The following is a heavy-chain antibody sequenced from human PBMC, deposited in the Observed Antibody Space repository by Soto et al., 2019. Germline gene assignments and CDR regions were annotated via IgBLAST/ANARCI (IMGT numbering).Heavy chain of an antibody. CDR1: GYTFTSYD. V-gene: IGHV1-8*01. J-gene: IGHJ4*02. D-gene: IGHD6-13*01. Sequence: QVQLVQSGAEVKKPGASVKVSCKASGYTFTSYDINWVRQATGQGLEWMGWMNPNSGNTGYAQKFQGRVTMTRNTCLSTAYMGLSSLRSEDTAVYYCARVSSWYYYNNLGGWGEGTLVTVFS. CDR3: ARVSSWYYYNNLGG. CDR2: MNPNSGNT.